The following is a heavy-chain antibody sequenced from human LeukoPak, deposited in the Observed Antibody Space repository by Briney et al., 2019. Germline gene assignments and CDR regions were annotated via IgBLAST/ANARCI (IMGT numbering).Heavy chain of an antibody. CDR3: ARDRGVRGEMDF. CDR2: ILHSGST. CDR1: RYSLSSVFY. J-gene: IGHJ4*02. V-gene: IGHV4-38-2*02. D-gene: IGHD3-10*01. Sequence: SETLSLTRAVTRYSLSSVFYWGWIRQPPGKGLEWIGSILHSGSTYFNPSLNSRVTISVDTSKNHFSLKLTSVTAADAAVYYCARDRGVRGEMDFWGQGTLVTVSS.